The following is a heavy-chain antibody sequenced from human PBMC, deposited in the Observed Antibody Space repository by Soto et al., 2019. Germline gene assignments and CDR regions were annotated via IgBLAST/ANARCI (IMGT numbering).Heavy chain of an antibody. CDR3: ARVGVSIRTFDY. CDR2: IYPSDSDT. J-gene: IGHJ4*02. CDR1: GYNFAGYW. Sequence: GESLKISCKGSGYNFAGYWIAWVRQMPGKGLELMGIIYPSDSDTRYRPSFQGQVTISADKSISSAYLQWSSLRASDTAMYYCARVGVSIRTFDYWGQGTPVTVSS. D-gene: IGHD3-3*01. V-gene: IGHV5-51*01.